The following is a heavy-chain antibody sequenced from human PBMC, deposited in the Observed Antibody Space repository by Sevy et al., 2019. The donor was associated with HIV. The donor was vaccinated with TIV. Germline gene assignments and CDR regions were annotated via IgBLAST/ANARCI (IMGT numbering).Heavy chain of an antibody. CDR1: GFIFSRYG. Sequence: GESLKISCKASGFIFSRYGVHWVRQAPGKGLEWVASIFNDGKTKYYGDPVKGRFTNSKDDSKNTLDLQMDSLRAEDTAVYYCAGESGSDWYLDYWGQGTLVTVSS. CDR2: IFNDGKTK. D-gene: IGHD2-21*02. V-gene: IGHV3-33*01. CDR3: AGESGSDWYLDY. J-gene: IGHJ4*02.